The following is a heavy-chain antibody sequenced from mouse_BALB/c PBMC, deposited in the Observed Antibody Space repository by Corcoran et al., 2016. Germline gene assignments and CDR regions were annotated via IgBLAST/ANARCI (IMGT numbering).Heavy chain of an antibody. CDR2: IDPANGNT. J-gene: IGHJ1*01. D-gene: IGHD4-1*01. V-gene: IGHV14-3*02. Sequence: EVQLQQSGAELVKPGASVKLSCTASGFNIKDTYMHWVKQRPEQGLGLIGRIDPANGNTKYDPKFQGKATITADTSSNTAYLQLSSLTSEDTAVYYCANWDWYFDVWGAGTTVTVSS. CDR1: GFNIKDTY. CDR3: ANWDWYFDV.